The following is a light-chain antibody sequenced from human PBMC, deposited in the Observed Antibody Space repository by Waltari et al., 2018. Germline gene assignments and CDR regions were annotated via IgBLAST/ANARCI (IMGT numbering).Light chain of an antibody. J-gene: IGLJ3*02. CDR1: SSNIGSNT. V-gene: IGLV1-44*01. CDR2: NNN. CDR3: AAWDDSLNGHWV. Sequence: QSVLTQPPSASGTPGQRVTISCSGSSSNIGSNTVNWYQQLPGTAPKLLIYNNNQRPSGVPDRFSGSKSGTSASLGSSGLQSEDEADYYCAAWDDSLNGHWVFGGGTKLTVL.